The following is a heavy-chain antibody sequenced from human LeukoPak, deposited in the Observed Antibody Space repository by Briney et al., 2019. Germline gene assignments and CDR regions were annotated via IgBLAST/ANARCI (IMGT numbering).Heavy chain of an antibody. CDR3: ARELPYYYDSSGLYYYGMDV. J-gene: IGHJ6*02. D-gene: IGHD3-22*01. Sequence: ASVKVSCKASGYTFTGYYMHWVRQAPGQGLEWMGWINPNSGGTNYAQKFQGRVTMTRDTSISTAYMELSRLRSDDTAVYYCARELPYYYDSSGLYYYGMDVWGQGTTVTVSS. V-gene: IGHV1-2*02. CDR2: INPNSGGT. CDR1: GYTFTGYY.